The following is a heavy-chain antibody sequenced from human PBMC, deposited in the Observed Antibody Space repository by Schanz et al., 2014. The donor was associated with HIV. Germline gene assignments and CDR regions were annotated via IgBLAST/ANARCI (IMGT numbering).Heavy chain of an antibody. D-gene: IGHD6-6*01. J-gene: IGHJ4*02. CDR2: ISGRGGFT. V-gene: IGHV3-23*04. Sequence: VQLVESGGGVVQPGRSLRLSCAASGFTFTSYALSWVRQAPGKGLEWVSGISGRGGFTYYSDSVKGRFTISRDNSKNTLYLQMNSLRAEDTAVYYCAREEWERSIAAPPGYWGQGTLVTVSS. CDR3: AREEWERSIAAPPGY. CDR1: GFTFTSYA.